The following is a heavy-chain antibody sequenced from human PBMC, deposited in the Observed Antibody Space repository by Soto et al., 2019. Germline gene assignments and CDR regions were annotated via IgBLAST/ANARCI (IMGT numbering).Heavy chain of an antibody. CDR1: GGSFSGYY. V-gene: IGHV4-34*01. CDR3: ARDGATVTTSPRYYYGMDV. J-gene: IGHJ6*02. Sequence: PSETLSLTCAVYGGSFSGYYWSWIRQPPGKGLEWIGEINHSGSTNYNPSLKSRVTISVDTSKNQFSLKLSSATAADTAVYYCARDGATVTTSPRYYYGMDVWGQGTTVTVSS. D-gene: IGHD4-17*01. CDR2: INHSGST.